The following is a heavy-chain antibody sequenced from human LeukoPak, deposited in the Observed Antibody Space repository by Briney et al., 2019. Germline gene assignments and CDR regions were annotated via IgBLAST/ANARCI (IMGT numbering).Heavy chain of an antibody. CDR2: ISTGSNYI. Sequence: GGSLRLSCAASGFTFRTYTMHWVRQAPGKGLEWVSSISTGSNYIYYADSVKGRVTISRDNAKNSLYLQMNSLLAEDTAVYYCARLFDYGDYRAEPYWGRGTLVTVSS. CDR1: GFTFRTYT. V-gene: IGHV3-21*01. CDR3: ARLFDYGDYRAEPY. J-gene: IGHJ4*02. D-gene: IGHD4-17*01.